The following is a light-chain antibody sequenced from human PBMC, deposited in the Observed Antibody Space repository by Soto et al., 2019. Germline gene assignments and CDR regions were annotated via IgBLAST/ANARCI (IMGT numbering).Light chain of an antibody. CDR3: LQSTHLPPT. V-gene: IGKV2D-29*02. CDR2: EVS. J-gene: IGKJ5*01. CDR1: QGVLHRNGYNY. Sequence: DVVLSQSPLSLPVTAGEPSSISRRSSQGVLHRNGYNYLFWYLQTKGQSPQILIYEVSNRFPGVPDRFSGSGSGTDFTLKISRVEVEDVGVYYCLQSTHLPPTFGQGTRLEIK.